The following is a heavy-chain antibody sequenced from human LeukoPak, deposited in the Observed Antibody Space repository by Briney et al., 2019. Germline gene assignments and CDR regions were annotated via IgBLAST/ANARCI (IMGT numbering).Heavy chain of an antibody. CDR1: GHTFNKHH. CDR3: ARDALRDDAFDI. V-gene: IGHV3-21*04. J-gene: IGHJ3*02. Sequence: GGSLSLFCVASGHTFNKHHMNWVRHAPGKGLEWVSSISSSSVYTHYAESVKGRFTISRDNGKNSLYLQMHSLRAEDTALYYCARDALRDDAFDIWGQGTLVTVSS. CDR2: ISSSSVYT.